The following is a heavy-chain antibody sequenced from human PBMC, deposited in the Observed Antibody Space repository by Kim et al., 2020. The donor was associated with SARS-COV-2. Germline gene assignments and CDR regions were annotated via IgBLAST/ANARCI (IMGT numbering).Heavy chain of an antibody. D-gene: IGHD6-19*01. V-gene: IGHV3-30*18. CDR3: AKGPYPWQWLVPLDY. J-gene: IGHJ4*02. Sequence: GGSLRLSCAASGFTFSSYGMHWVRQAPGKGLEWVAVISSDGSNKYYADSVKGRFTISRDNSKNTLYLQMNSLRAEDTAVYYCAKGPYPWQWLVPLDYWGQGTLVTVSS. CDR1: GFTFSSYG. CDR2: ISSDGSNK.